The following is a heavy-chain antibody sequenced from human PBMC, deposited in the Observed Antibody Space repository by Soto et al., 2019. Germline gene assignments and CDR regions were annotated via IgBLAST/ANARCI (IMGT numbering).Heavy chain of an antibody. Sequence: ASVKVSCKASGYTFTSYAMHWVRQAPGQRLEWMGWINAGNGNTKYSQKFQGRVTITRDTSASTAYMELSSLRSEDTAVYYCARDQYCSGGSCYWGDDAFDIRGQGTMVTVSS. J-gene: IGHJ3*02. V-gene: IGHV1-3*01. CDR2: INAGNGNT. CDR3: ARDQYCSGGSCYWGDDAFDI. CDR1: GYTFTSYA. D-gene: IGHD2-15*01.